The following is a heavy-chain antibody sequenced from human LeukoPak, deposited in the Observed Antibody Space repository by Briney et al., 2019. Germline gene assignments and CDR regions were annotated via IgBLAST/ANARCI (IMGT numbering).Heavy chain of an antibody. D-gene: IGHD3-16*01. CDR2: ISYDGGYQ. J-gene: IGHJ6*02. CDR1: GFTFISYG. CDR3: AKDRRIMSAKYGMDV. V-gene: IGHV3-30*18. Sequence: GGSLRLSCEASGFTFISYGMHWVHQAPGKGLEWVAVISYDGGYQYYADSVKGRLTISRDNSKNSVYLELNSLRTEDTAVYYCAKDRRIMSAKYGMDVWGQGTTVTVSS.